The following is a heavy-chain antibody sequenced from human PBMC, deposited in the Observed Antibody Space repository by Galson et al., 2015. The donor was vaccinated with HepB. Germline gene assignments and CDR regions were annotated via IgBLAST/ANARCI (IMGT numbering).Heavy chain of an antibody. CDR1: GYTFTTYA. J-gene: IGHJ5*02. D-gene: IGHD1-14*01. CDR3: ARDRVAERPGWFDP. CDR2: ISAYNGNT. Sequence: SVKVSCKASGYTFTTYAISWVRQAPGQGLEWMGWISAYNGNTNYAQKLQGRVTTTTDTSTSTAYMELRSLRSDDTAVYYCARDRVAERPGWFDPWGQGTLVTVSS. V-gene: IGHV1-18*04.